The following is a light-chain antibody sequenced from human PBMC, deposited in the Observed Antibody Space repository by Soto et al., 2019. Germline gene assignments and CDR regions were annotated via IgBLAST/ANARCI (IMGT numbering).Light chain of an antibody. CDR1: TSNIGAGYD. Sequence: QSVLTQPPSVSGAPGQRVTISCTGSTSNIGAGYDVHWYHQLPGTAPKLLIYGNSNRPSGVPDRFSGSKSGTSASLAITGLQAEDEADYYRQSYDSSLGGNVVFGGGTQLTVL. CDR2: GNS. J-gene: IGLJ2*01. V-gene: IGLV1-40*01. CDR3: QSYDSSLGGNVV.